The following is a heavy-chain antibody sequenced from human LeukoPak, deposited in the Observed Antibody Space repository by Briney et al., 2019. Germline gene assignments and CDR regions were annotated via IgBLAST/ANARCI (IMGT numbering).Heavy chain of an antibody. CDR3: ARLPLYCSSTSCPPDY. D-gene: IGHD2-2*01. CDR1: GYTFTSYG. Sequence: GESLKISCKGSGYTFTSYGISWVRQAPGQGLEWMGWISAYNGNTNYAQKLQGRVTMTTDTSTSTAYMELRSLRSDDTAVYYCARLPLYCSSTSCPPDYWGQGTLVTVSS. CDR2: ISAYNGNT. V-gene: IGHV1-18*01. J-gene: IGHJ4*02.